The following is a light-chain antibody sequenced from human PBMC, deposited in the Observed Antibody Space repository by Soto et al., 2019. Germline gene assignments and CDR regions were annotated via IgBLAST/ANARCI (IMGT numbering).Light chain of an antibody. Sequence: EIVMTQSPATLSVSPGERATLSCRASHSISSNLAWYQQKPGQAPRLLIYGTSTRETGIPARFSGSGSGTEFTVTISSLQSEDSAVYYCQQYNDWPLTFGGGTKVEIK. CDR1: HSISSN. CDR2: GTS. J-gene: IGKJ4*01. CDR3: QQYNDWPLT. V-gene: IGKV3-15*01.